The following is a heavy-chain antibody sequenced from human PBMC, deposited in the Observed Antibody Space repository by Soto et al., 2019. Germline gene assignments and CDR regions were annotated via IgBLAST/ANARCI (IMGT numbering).Heavy chain of an antibody. D-gene: IGHD2-15*01. J-gene: IGHJ6*02. CDR3: ARELTMYAVVVGSNCSYSMDV. CDR2: VSYDGTNK. Sequence: QVQLVESGGGVVQPGRSLRLSCVASGFTFHMYSLHWVRQAPGKGLEWVSVVSYDGTNKYYADSVKGRFTISRDNAKNTLYLEMNSLRHEDTAVYFCARELTMYAVVVGSNCSYSMDVWGQGTTVSVSS. CDR1: GFTFHMYS. V-gene: IGHV3-30-3*01.